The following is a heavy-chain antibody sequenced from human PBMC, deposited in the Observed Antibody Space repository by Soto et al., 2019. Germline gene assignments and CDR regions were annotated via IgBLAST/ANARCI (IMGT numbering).Heavy chain of an antibody. Sequence: PVESLTLSWKGSGYSFAGYWITWVRQNPGKGLEWMGRIDPIDSHTYYSPSFRGHVTISVTKSITTVFLQWSSLRASDTAMYYCARQIYDSDTGPNFQYYFDSWGQGTPVTVSS. CDR3: ARQIYDSDTGPNFQYYFDS. CDR1: GYSFAGYW. J-gene: IGHJ4*02. V-gene: IGHV5-10-1*01. CDR2: IDPIDSHT. D-gene: IGHD3-22*01.